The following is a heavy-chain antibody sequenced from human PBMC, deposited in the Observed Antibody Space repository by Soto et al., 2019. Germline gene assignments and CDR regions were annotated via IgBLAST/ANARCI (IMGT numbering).Heavy chain of an antibody. CDR2: IYYSGST. CDR3: ARVRDRGKENWFDP. J-gene: IGHJ5*02. D-gene: IGHD3-10*01. Sequence: SETLSLTCPVSGGSISSYYLSWIRQPPGKGLEWIGYIYYSGSTNYNPSLKGRVTISVDTSKNQFSLKLSSVTAADTAVYYCARVRDRGKENWFDPWGQGTLVTVSS. V-gene: IGHV4-59*01. CDR1: GGSISSYY.